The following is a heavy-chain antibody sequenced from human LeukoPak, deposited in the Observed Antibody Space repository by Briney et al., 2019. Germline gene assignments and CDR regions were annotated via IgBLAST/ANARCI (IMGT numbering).Heavy chain of an antibody. V-gene: IGHV4-4*07. Sequence: SETLSLTCTVSGGSISGYYWSWIRQPAGKGLEWIGHIYTSWSTNHNPSLKSRVTMSVDTSKNHFSLSLRSVTAADTAVYYCARERGYSNGYYFDHWGQGTLVTVSS. CDR3: ARERGYSNGYYFDH. J-gene: IGHJ4*02. D-gene: IGHD5-18*01. CDR2: IYTSWST. CDR1: GGSISGYY.